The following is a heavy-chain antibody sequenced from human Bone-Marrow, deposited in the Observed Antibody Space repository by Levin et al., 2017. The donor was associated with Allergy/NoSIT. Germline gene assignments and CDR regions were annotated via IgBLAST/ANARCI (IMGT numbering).Heavy chain of an antibody. V-gene: IGHV3-7*01. CDR1: GFTFSTSW. CDR2: IKQDGSEQ. J-gene: IGHJ4*02. Sequence: LSLTCAASGFTFSTSWMSWVRQTPGKGLQWLANIKQDGSEQYYLDSVKGRFTISRDNAKNSLYLQMNSLRAEDTAMYYCARDYYRDFDYWGQGALVTVSS. CDR3: ARDYYRDFDY. D-gene: IGHD3-22*01.